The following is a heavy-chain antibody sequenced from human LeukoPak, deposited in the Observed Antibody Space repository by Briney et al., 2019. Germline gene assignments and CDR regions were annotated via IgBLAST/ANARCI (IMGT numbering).Heavy chain of an antibody. D-gene: IGHD1-1*01. Sequence: SETLSLTCAVYGGSFSGYYWSWIRQPPGKGLEWIGEINHSGSTNYNPSLKSRVTISVDTSKNQFSLKLSSVTAADTAVYYCARGRGMWGYYFDYWGQGNLVTVSS. CDR1: GGSFSGYY. J-gene: IGHJ4*02. V-gene: IGHV4-34*01. CDR2: INHSGST. CDR3: ARGRGMWGYYFDY.